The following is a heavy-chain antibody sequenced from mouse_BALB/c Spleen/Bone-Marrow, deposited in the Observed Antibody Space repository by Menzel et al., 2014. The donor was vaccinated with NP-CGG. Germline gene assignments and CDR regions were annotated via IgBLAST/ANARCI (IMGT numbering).Heavy chain of an antibody. CDR3: ARERYGDAMDY. CDR2: IYPYNGGT. D-gene: IGHD2-14*01. V-gene: IGHV1S29*02. Sequence: VQLKESGPELVKPGASVKISCKTSGYTFTDYNMHWVKQSHGKSLEWIGYIYPYNGGTAYNQKFKSKATLTVDNSSSTAYMERRSLTSEDSAVYYCARERYGDAMDYWGQGTSVTVSS. CDR1: GYTFTDYN. J-gene: IGHJ4*01.